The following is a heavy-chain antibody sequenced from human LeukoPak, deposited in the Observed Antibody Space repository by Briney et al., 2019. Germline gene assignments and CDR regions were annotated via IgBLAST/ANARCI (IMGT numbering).Heavy chain of an antibody. CDR2: IYPSDSDT. V-gene: IGHV5-51*01. CDR3: ARITVNTGY. Sequence: GESLKISCQASGYSFTSYWIGWVRQMPGKGLEWMGIIYPSDSDTRYSPSFQGQVTISADKSISTAYLQWSSLKASDTATYYCARITVNTGYWGQGTLVTVSS. CDR1: GYSFTSYW. J-gene: IGHJ4*02. D-gene: IGHD4-17*01.